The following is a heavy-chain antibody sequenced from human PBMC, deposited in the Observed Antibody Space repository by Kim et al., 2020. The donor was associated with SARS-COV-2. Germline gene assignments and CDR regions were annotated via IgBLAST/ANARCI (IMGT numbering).Heavy chain of an antibody. D-gene: IGHD5-18*01. CDR1: GGSISDYY. J-gene: IGHJ2*01. Sequence: SETLSLTCTVSGGSISDYYWSWIRQSPVKGLEWIGHVYHSGTTNYNPSLKGRVSLSADTSSNQFSLKLTSMTPADTAVYYCARDLKVNRPYTYGYEQDWYFDLWGRGTLVTVSS. V-gene: IGHV4-59*01. CDR3: ARDLKVNRPYTYGYEQDWYFDL. CDR2: VYHSGTT.